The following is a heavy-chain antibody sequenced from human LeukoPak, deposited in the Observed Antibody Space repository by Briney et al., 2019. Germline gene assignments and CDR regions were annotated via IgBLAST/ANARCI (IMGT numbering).Heavy chain of an antibody. CDR1: GFTFSNYW. D-gene: IGHD6-19*01. CDR2: IKHDGSEK. J-gene: IGHJ3*02. V-gene: IGHV3-7*01. Sequence: HGGSLRLSCEASGFTFSNYWMSWVRQAPGKGLEWVANIKHDGSEKYYVDSVKGRFTISRDNGKNSLYVQMSSLSVEDTAVYYCARDGYSSGHRAFDIWGQGTMVTVSS. CDR3: ARDGYSSGHRAFDI.